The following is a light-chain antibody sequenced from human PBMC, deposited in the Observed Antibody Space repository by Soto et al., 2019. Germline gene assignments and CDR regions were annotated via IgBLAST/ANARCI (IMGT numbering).Light chain of an antibody. J-gene: IGLJ3*02. CDR2: EVN. V-gene: IGLV2-14*01. CDR3: SSYTRSATLGV. Sequence: QSALTQPASVSGSPGQSITISCTGTSTDVGGYNYVSWYQQHPGKAPKLMIYEVNNRPSGVSDRFSGSKSGNTASLTISGLQAEDEADCYCSSYTRSATLGVFGGGTKLTVL. CDR1: STDVGGYNY.